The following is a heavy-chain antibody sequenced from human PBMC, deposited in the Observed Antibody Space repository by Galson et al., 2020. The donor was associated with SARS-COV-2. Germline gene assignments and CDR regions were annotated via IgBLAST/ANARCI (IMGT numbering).Heavy chain of an antibody. D-gene: IGHD2-15*01. Sequence: QLGESLKISCAASGFTFSRYWMYWVRQAPGKGLEWLANITQDGTAQYKADSVKGRFTISRDNAKNSLYLHMNSLRAEDTALYCCASTIAAPPGKDCWGQGTLVTVSA. CDR1: GFTFSRYW. V-gene: IGHV3-7*01. CDR2: ITQDGTAQ. CDR3: ASTIAAPPGKDC. J-gene: IGHJ4*02.